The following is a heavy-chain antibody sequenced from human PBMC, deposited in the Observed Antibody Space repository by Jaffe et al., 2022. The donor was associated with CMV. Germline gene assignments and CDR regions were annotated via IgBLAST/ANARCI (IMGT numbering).Heavy chain of an antibody. CDR2: IKSKTDGGTT. V-gene: IGHV3-15*01. D-gene: IGHD2-15*01. CDR3: TTEDIVVVVAATGGVDV. J-gene: IGHJ6*04. CDR1: GFTFSNAW. Sequence: EVQLVESGGGLVKPGGSLRLSCAASGFTFSNAWMSWVRQAPGKGLEWVGRIKSKTDGGTTDYAAPVKGRFTISRDDSKNTLYLQMNSLKTEDTAVYYCTTEDIVVVVAATGGVDVWGKGTTVTVSS.